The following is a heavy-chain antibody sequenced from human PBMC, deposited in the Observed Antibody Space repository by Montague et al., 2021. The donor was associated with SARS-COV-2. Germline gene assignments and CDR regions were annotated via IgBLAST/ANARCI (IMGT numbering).Heavy chain of an antibody. Sequence: SETLSLTCTVSGGSISSGSYYWGWIRQPPGKGLEWIGCIYYSGSTYYYPSLKSRVTISVDTSKNQFSLKLSSVTAADTAVYYCARHASYDYSKDLYYYYYYGMDVWGQGTAVTVSS. CDR2: IYYSGST. J-gene: IGHJ6*02. V-gene: IGHV4-39*01. CDR3: ARHASYDYSKDLYYYYYYGMDV. D-gene: IGHD4-11*01. CDR1: GGSISSGSYY.